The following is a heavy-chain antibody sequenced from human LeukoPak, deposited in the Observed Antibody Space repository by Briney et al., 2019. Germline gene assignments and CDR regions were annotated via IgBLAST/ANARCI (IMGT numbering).Heavy chain of an antibody. CDR2: IYTSGST. CDR3: ARGEYQLLSGRWFDP. CDR1: GGSISSYY. Sequence: PSETLSLTCTVSGGSISSYYWSWIRQPAGKGLEWIGRIYTSGSTNYNPSLKSRVTMSVDTSKNQFPLKLSSVTAADTAVYYCARGEYQLLSGRWFDPWGQGTLVTVSS. D-gene: IGHD2-2*01. V-gene: IGHV4-4*07. J-gene: IGHJ5*02.